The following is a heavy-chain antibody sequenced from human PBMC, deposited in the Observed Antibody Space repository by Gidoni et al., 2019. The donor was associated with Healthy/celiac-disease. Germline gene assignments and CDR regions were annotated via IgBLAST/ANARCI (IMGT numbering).Heavy chain of an antibody. CDR2: ISYDGSNK. Sequence: QVQLVESGGGVVQPGRSLTFSCAASGFTFRSYGMHWVRQAPGKGLEWVAVISYDGSNKYYADSVKGRFTISRDNSKNTLYLQMNSLRAEDTAVYYCATNAKSSSSWYYFDYWGQGTLVTVSS. J-gene: IGHJ4*02. CDR1: GFTFRSYG. D-gene: IGHD6-13*01. CDR3: ATNAKSSSSWYYFDY. V-gene: IGHV3-30*03.